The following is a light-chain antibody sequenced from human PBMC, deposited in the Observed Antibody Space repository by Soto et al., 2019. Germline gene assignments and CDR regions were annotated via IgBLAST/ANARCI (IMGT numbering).Light chain of an antibody. Sequence: DIVMTQSPATLSVSPGERATLSCRASQSVGIKLAWYQQKPGQAPRILIHGASTRASGISARFSGSGSGTEFTLTITNLQSEDFAIYYCQQYHNWPPLTFGQGTRLDIK. CDR1: QSVGIK. J-gene: IGKJ5*01. CDR3: QQYHNWPPLT. V-gene: IGKV3-15*01. CDR2: GAS.